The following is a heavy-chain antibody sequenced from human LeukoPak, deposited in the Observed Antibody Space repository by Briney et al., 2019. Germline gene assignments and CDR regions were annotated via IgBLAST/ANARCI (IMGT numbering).Heavy chain of an antibody. V-gene: IGHV4-61*01. D-gene: IGHD3-10*01. CDR1: GDSVSNGNHY. CDR3: ARSQNYYGSGDY. CDR2: IYYTGST. Sequence: SGTLSLTCTVSGDSVSNGNHYWSWLRQPPGKALEWIGYIYYTGSTYYNPSLEGRVTISVDASRNQFSVKLSSVTAADTAVYYCARSQNYYGSGDYWSQGTLVTVSS. J-gene: IGHJ4*02.